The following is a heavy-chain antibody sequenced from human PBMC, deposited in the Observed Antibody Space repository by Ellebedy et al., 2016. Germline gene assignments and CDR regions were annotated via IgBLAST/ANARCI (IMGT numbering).Heavy chain of an antibody. CDR3: ATDNGSGRYYFDY. CDR2: FDPEDGET. CDR1: GGAFNTYA. Sequence: ASVKVSCKTSGGAFNTYAITWVRQAPGKGLEWMGGFDPEDGETIYAQKFQGRVTMTEDTSTDTAYMELSSLRSEDTAVYYCATDNGSGRYYFDYWGQGTLVTVSS. D-gene: IGHD3-10*01. J-gene: IGHJ4*02. V-gene: IGHV1-24*01.